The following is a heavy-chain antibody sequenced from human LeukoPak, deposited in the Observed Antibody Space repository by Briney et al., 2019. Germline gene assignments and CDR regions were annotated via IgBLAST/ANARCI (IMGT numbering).Heavy chain of an antibody. J-gene: IGHJ4*02. CDR1: GGSFSSGSYY. Sequence: PSETLSLTCTVSGGSFSSGSYYWSWIRQPPGKGLEWIGYIYYSGSTNYNPSLKSRVTISVDTSKNQFSLKLSSVTAADTAVYYCARDLQYSSSWFFDYWGQGTLVTVSS. V-gene: IGHV4-61*01. D-gene: IGHD6-13*01. CDR3: ARDLQYSSSWFFDY. CDR2: IYYSGST.